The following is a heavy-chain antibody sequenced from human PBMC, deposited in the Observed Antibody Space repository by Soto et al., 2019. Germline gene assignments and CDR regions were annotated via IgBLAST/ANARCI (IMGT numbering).Heavy chain of an antibody. V-gene: IGHV2-5*02. CDR1: GFSLSTSGVA. CDR3: AHLSDYGSGSYFDY. D-gene: IGHD3-10*01. CDR2: IYWDDEE. J-gene: IGHJ4*02. Sequence: QITLKESGPTLVKPTQTLTLTCTFSGFSLSTSGVAVGWIRQPPGKALEWLALIYWDDEERYSPSLQSRLTIAKYTSKNQVVLTMTNMDPVDTATYYCAHLSDYGSGSYFDYWGQVTQVTVSS.